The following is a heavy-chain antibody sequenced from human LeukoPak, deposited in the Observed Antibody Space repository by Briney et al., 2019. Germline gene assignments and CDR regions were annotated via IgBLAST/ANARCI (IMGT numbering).Heavy chain of an antibody. Sequence: GGSLRLSCAASGFTFSSYEMNWVRQAPGKGLEWVSYISSSGSTIYYADSVKGRFTISRDNAKNSLYLQMNSLRAEDTAVYYCARDQYYFWSGYYGMDVWGQGTTVTVSS. CDR2: ISSSGSTI. CDR3: ARDQYYFWSGYYGMDV. CDR1: GFTFSSYE. D-gene: IGHD3-3*01. V-gene: IGHV3-48*03. J-gene: IGHJ6*02.